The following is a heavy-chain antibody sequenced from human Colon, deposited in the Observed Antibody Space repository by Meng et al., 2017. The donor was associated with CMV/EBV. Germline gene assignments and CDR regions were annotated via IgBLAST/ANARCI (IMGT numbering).Heavy chain of an antibody. J-gene: IGHJ4*02. CDR3: ARGGLGRR. Sequence: GESLKISCAASGFIFSVFEMNWVRQAPGKGLEWVSSISGSGATIHYADSVKGRFTISRDNAKNSLYLQMNSLRAEDTAVYYCARGGLGRRWGQGTLVTVSS. CDR2: ISGSGATI. CDR1: GFIFSVFE. D-gene: IGHD2-15*01. V-gene: IGHV3-48*03.